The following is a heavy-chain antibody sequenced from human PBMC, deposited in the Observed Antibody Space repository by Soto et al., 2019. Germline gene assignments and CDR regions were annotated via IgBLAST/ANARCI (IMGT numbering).Heavy chain of an antibody. CDR1: GYTFTGYY. CDR3: ARDYSSSWYYFDY. D-gene: IGHD6-13*01. J-gene: IGHJ4*02. Sequence: ASVKVSCKASGYTFTGYYMHWVRQAPGQGLEWMGWINPNSGGTNYAQKFQGRVTMTRDTSIGTAYMELSRLRSDDTAVYYCARDYSSSWYYFDYWGQGTLVTVSS. CDR2: INPNSGGT. V-gene: IGHV1-2*02.